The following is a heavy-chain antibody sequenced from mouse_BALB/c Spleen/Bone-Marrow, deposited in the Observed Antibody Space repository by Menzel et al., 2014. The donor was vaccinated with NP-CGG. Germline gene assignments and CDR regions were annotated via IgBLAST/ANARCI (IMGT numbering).Heavy chain of an antibody. D-gene: IGHD2-2*01. J-gene: IGHJ3*01. CDR2: INPSNGRA. Sequence: VQLQQSGAELVKPGASVKLSCKASVYTFTSYWMHWVTQRPGQGLEWIGEINPSNGRADYNEKFRSKATLTADRSSSTAYMQLSSVTSEDSAVNYCARAGGYDGFAYWGQGTPVTVSA. CDR1: VYTFTSYW. V-gene: IGHV1S81*02. CDR3: ARAGGYDGFAY.